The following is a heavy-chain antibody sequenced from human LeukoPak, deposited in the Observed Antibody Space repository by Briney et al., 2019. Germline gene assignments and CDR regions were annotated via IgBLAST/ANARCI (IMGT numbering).Heavy chain of an antibody. J-gene: IGHJ4*02. CDR1: GFTFSNAW. V-gene: IGHV3-15*01. CDR3: VAGTGYSDFDY. Sequence: GGSLRLSCAASGFTFSNAWMSWVRQAPGKGLEWIGRIKSKTDGGTIDYAAPVKGRFTISRDDSKNTLNLQMNSLKTEDTAVYYCVAGTGYSDFDYWGQGTLVTASS. CDR2: IKSKTDGGTI. D-gene: IGHD3-9*01.